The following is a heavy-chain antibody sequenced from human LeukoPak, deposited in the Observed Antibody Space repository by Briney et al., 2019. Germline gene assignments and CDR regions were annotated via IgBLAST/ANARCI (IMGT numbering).Heavy chain of an antibody. Sequence: SETLSLTCTVSGYSITSGYYWGWIRQPPGKGLEWIGSPYHSGSTDYNPSLKSRVTISIDRSKDQFSLNLSSVTAVDTAVYYCARYSVTQAFDIWGQGTMVTVSS. CDR2: PYHSGST. CDR3: ARYSVTQAFDI. CDR1: GYSITSGYY. V-gene: IGHV4-38-2*02. D-gene: IGHD4-17*01. J-gene: IGHJ3*02.